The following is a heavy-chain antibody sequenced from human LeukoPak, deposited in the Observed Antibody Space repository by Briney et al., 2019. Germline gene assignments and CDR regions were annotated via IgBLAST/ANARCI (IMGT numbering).Heavy chain of an antibody. J-gene: IGHJ5*02. D-gene: IGHD2-2*02. CDR3: ARGDIVVLPAGIPHNWFDP. CDR1: GYSFTGYY. Sequence: ASVKVSCKASGYSFTGYYIHWVRQAPGQGLEWMGWINPNSGGTNYAQKFQGRVTMTGDTSISTAYMELSRLRPDDTAVYYCARGDIVVLPAGIPHNWFDPWGQGTLVTVSS. CDR2: INPNSGGT. V-gene: IGHV1-2*02.